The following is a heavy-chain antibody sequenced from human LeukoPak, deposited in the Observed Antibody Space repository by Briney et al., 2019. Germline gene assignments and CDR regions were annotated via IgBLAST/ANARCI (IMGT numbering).Heavy chain of an antibody. CDR2: IYSGGST. D-gene: IGHD6-13*01. Sequence: PGGSLRLSCAPPGFTVSTNYMSCVPEAPGKEGEGGSEIYSGGSTYYADCVKCRFTISRDNSKHTLYLQMNSLSAEDTAVYYCARDSQQQLPGILVAYFFDYWGQGTLLTVSS. V-gene: IGHV3-53*01. CDR1: GFTVSTNY. CDR3: ARDSQQQLPGILVAYFFDY. J-gene: IGHJ4*02.